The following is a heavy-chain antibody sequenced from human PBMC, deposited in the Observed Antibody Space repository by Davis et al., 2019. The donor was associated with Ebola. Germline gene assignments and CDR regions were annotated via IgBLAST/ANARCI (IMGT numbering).Heavy chain of an antibody. V-gene: IGHV1-69*04. J-gene: IGHJ2*01. CDR1: GGTFSSYA. CDR2: IIPILGIA. Sequence: SVKVSCKASGGTFSSYAISWVRQAPGQGLEWMGRIIPILGIANYAQKFQGRVTMTRDTSTSTVYMELSSLRSEDTAVYYCARDGAYCSSTSCLYESHWYFDLWGRGTLVTVSS. CDR3: ARDGAYCSSTSCLYESHWYFDL. D-gene: IGHD2-2*01.